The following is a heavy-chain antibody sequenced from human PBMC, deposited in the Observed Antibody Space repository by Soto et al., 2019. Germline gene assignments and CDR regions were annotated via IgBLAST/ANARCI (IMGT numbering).Heavy chain of an antibody. CDR3: ARGGLEPFDY. J-gene: IGHJ4*02. D-gene: IGHD1-1*01. Sequence: ASVKVSCKASGYTFTSYYMHWVRQAPGQGLEWMGIINPSGGRVNYADSVEGRFTISRDDAKSELYLQMSSLRLEDTAVYYCARGGLEPFDYLGQGALVTVSS. CDR2: INPSGGRV. V-gene: IGHV1-46*04. CDR1: GYTFTSYY.